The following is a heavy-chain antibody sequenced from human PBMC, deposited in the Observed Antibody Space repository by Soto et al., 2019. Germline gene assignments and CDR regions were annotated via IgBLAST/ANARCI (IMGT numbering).Heavy chain of an antibody. D-gene: IGHD5-12*01. CDR3: ATNRGFDFYYFDS. Sequence: ASETLSLTCTVSGGSISNSSYLWGWIRQPPGKGLQWIGSVSYIWSTYYNPSLKSRVTISVDTSKTQSSLRLSSVTAADTAVYYCATNRGFDFYYFDSWGQGAQVTVSS. CDR1: GGSISNSSYL. J-gene: IGHJ4*02. V-gene: IGHV4-39*07. CDR2: VSYIWST.